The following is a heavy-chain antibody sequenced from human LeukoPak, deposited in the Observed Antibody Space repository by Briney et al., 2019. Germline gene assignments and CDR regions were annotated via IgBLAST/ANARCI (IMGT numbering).Heavy chain of an antibody. J-gene: IGHJ4*02. Sequence: SETLSLTCIVPGGSTSGGNYYWGWIRRPPGKGLEWIGGISSSGNTYYNPSLKSRITISVDTSKNHFSLKLSSVTAADTAVYYCARLGAGPTYYDFWSGYSSFYLDYWGQGTLVTVSS. CDR1: GGSTSGGNYY. V-gene: IGHV4-39*02. CDR2: ISSSGNT. D-gene: IGHD3-3*01. CDR3: ARLGAGPTYYDFWSGYSSFYLDY.